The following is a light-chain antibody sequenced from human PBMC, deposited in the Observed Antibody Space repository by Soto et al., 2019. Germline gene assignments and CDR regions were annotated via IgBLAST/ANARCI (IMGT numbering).Light chain of an antibody. CDR1: QNIISW. CDR3: QQYNGYFRT. Sequence: DIQLTQSPSTLSASVGDRVTITCRASQNIISWLAWHQQKPGEAPKLLIYKASSLANGVPSRFSGSGSGTEFTLPISSLQPDDFATYYCQQYNGYFRTFGQGTKVEIK. J-gene: IGKJ1*01. CDR2: KAS. V-gene: IGKV1-5*03.